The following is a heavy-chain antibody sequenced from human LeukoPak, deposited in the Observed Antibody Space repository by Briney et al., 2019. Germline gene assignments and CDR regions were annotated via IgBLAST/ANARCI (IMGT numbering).Heavy chain of an antibody. CDR1: GFTFSSYA. J-gene: IGHJ3*02. CDR2: ISGSGGST. Sequence: RGGSLRLSCAASGFTFSSYAMSWVRQAPGKGLEWVSAISGSGGSTYYADSVKGRFTISRDNSKNTLYLQMNSLRAEDTAVYYCAERMGATRRLNAFDIWGQGTMVTVSS. D-gene: IGHD1-26*01. V-gene: IGHV3-23*01. CDR3: AERMGATRRLNAFDI.